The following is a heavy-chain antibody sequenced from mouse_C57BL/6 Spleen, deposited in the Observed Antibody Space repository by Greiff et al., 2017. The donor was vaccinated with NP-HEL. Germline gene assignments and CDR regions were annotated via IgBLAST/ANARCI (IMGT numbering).Heavy chain of an antibody. CDR3: ARRNYYGPWYFDY. Sequence: EVQLVESGGGLVKPGGSLKLSCAASGFTFSDYGMHWVRQAPEKGLEWVAYISSGSSTIYYADTVKGRFTISRDNAKNTLFLQMTSLRSEDTAMYYCARRNYYGPWYFDYWGQGTTLTVSS. CDR1: GFTFSDYG. J-gene: IGHJ2*01. CDR2: ISSGSSTI. D-gene: IGHD1-2*01. V-gene: IGHV5-17*01.